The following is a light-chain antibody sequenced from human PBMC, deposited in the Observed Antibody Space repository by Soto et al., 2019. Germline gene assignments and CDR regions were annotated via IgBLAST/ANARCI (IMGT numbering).Light chain of an antibody. V-gene: IGLV2-14*01. CDR1: SSDVGAYNY. CDR2: EVS. Sequence: QSALTHPASVSGSPGQSIAISCTGTSSDVGAYNYVSWYQRHPGKAPKLMIYEVSNRPSGISNRFSGSKSGNTASLTISGLQAEDEADYYCSSYTSSSTLLFGGGTKLTVL. CDR3: SSYTSSSTLL. J-gene: IGLJ2*01.